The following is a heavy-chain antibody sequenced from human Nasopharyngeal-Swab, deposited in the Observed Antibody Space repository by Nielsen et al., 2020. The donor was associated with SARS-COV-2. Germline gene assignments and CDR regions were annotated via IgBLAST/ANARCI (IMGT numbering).Heavy chain of an antibody. V-gene: IGHV1-69*13. J-gene: IGHJ6*02. CDR1: GGTFSSYA. CDR2: IIPIFGTA. Sequence: SVKVSCKASGGTFSSYAISWVRQAPGQGLEWMGGIIPIFGTANYVQKFQGRVTITADESTSTAYMELSSLRSEDTAVYYCARIGSDSSSWSKNFYYYYGMDVWGQGTTVTVSS. CDR3: ARIGSDSSSWSKNFYYYYGMDV. D-gene: IGHD6-13*01.